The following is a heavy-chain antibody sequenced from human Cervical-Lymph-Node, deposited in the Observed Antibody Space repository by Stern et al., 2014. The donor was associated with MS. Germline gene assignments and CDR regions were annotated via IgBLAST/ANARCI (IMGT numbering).Heavy chain of an antibody. D-gene: IGHD2-15*01. CDR3: ARGSDT. J-gene: IGHJ5*02. CDR1: GFTFSSSW. Sequence: EVQLVESGGGLVQPGGSLRLSCAASGFTFSSSWMNWVRQAPGKGLEWVANIKEDGSETYYVDSLKGRFTISRDNAKNSLYLQMNSLRAEDTAVYYCARGSDTWGQGTLVTVSS. CDR2: IKEDGSET. V-gene: IGHV3-7*01.